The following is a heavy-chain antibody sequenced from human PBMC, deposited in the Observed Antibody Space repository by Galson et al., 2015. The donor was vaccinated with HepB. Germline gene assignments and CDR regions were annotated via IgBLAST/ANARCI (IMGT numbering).Heavy chain of an antibody. D-gene: IGHD6-6*01. CDR3: ASPRGEYSSNVDY. Sequence: SLRLSCAASGFTFSSYAMHWVRQAPGKGLEWVAVISYDGSNKYYADSVKGRFTISRDNSKNTLYLQMNSLRAEDTAVYYCASPRGEYSSNVDYWGQGTLVTVSS. CDR1: GFTFSSYA. J-gene: IGHJ4*02. CDR2: ISYDGSNK. V-gene: IGHV3-30*04.